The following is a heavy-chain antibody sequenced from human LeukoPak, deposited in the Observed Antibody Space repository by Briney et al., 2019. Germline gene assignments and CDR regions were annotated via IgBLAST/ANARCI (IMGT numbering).Heavy chain of an antibody. Sequence: PGGSLRLSCAAPGFTLSNYAMSWVRQAPGKGLEWVSAISGSGGTTYYADSVRGRFTVSRDNSKNMLYLQMNSLRVEDTAVYYCAKSPAGSSWPSIDYWGQGTLVAVSS. CDR2: ISGSGGTT. J-gene: IGHJ4*02. CDR1: GFTLSNYA. CDR3: AKSPAGSSWPSIDY. D-gene: IGHD6-13*01. V-gene: IGHV3-23*01.